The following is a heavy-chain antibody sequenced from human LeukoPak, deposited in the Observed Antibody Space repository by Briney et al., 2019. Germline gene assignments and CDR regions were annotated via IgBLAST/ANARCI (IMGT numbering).Heavy chain of an antibody. CDR3: ARSVRYSSSWYYYYMDV. D-gene: IGHD6-13*01. CDR1: GGSISSSSYY. CDR2: IYFSGST. J-gene: IGHJ6*03. Sequence: SETLSLTCTVSGGSISSSSYYWGWIRQPPGKGREWIGSIYFSGSTYYNPPLNSRVTISVDTYKNQFSLKLSSVTAADTAVYYCARSVRYSSSWYYYYMDVWGKGTTVTVSS. V-gene: IGHV4-39*01.